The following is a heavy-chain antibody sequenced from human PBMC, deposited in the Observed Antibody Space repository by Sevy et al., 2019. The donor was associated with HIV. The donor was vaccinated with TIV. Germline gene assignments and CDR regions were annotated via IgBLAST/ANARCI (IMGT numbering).Heavy chain of an antibody. V-gene: IGHV4-39*01. D-gene: IGHD3-22*01. CDR2: IYYTGST. Sequence: SETLSLTCTVSGGSISSSNYYWGWIRQPPGKGLEWIANIYYTGSTYYSPSLTSRVTIFADTSKNQFSLKLSSVTAADTAVYYCARQMHYYDSAGYYHWDYWGQRTLVTVSS. CDR1: GGSISSSNYY. J-gene: IGHJ4*02. CDR3: ARQMHYYDSAGYYHWDY.